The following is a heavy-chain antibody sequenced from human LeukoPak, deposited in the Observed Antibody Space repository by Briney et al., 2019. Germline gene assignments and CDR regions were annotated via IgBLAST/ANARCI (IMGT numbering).Heavy chain of an antibody. D-gene: IGHD1-26*01. CDR1: GGSISSYY. J-gene: IGHJ5*02. V-gene: IGHV4-4*07. CDR2: IYTSGST. Sequence: KTSETLSLTCTVSGGSISSYYWSWIRQPAGKGLEWIGRIYTSGSTNYNPSLKSRVTMSVDTSKNQFSLKLSSVTAADTAVYYCARDRSIVGAMEPPNWFDPWGQGTLVTVSS. CDR3: ARDRSIVGAMEPPNWFDP.